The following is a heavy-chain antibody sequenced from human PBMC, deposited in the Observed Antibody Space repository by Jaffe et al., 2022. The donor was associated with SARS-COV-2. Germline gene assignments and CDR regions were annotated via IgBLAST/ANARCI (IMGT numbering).Heavy chain of an antibody. V-gene: IGHV3-23*01. CDR1: GFTFSSNA. CDR3: AKEGENRYSLNYFDY. J-gene: IGHJ4*02. Sequence: EVQLLESGGGLVQPGGSLRLSCVASGFTFSSNAMSWVRQAPGKGLEWVSAISGSGGTTYYADSVKGRFTISRDYSKNTLYLQMNSLRAEDTAVYYCAKEGENRYSLNYFDYWGQGTLVTVSS. D-gene: IGHD6-13*01. CDR2: ISGSGGTT.